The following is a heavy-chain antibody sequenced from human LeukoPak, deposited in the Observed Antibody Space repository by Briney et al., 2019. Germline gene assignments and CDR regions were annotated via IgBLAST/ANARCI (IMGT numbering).Heavy chain of an antibody. CDR1: GFTFSIYR. CDR2: INHSGST. D-gene: IGHD1-26*01. V-gene: IGHV4-34*01. CDR3: ARRKVGAPPPPLRAAPNFDY. J-gene: IGHJ4*02. Sequence: GSLRLSCAASGFTFSIYRMNWIRQPPGKGLEWIGEINHSGSTNYNPSLKSRVTISVDTSKNQFSLKLSSVTAADTAVYYCARRKVGAPPPPLRAAPNFDYWGQGTLVTVSS.